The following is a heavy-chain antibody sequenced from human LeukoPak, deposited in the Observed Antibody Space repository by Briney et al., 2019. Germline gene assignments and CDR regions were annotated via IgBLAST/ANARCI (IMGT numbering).Heavy chain of an antibody. Sequence: GASVKFSCKASGYTFTSYYMHWVRQAPGQGLEWMGIINPSGGSTTCAQKFQGRVTMTRDMSTSTVYMELSSLRSEDTAVYYCARCDHFEVAARRDWYLDLWGRGTLVTVSS. D-gene: IGHD2-15*01. CDR1: GYTFTSYY. V-gene: IGHV1-46*01. CDR2: INPSGGST. J-gene: IGHJ2*01. CDR3: ARCDHFEVAARRDWYLDL.